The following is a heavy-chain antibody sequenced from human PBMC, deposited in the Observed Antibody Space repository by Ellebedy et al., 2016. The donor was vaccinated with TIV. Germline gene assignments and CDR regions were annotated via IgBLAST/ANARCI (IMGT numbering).Heavy chain of an antibody. V-gene: IGHV3-23*01. Sequence: GESLKISCAASGFTFSSYAMSWVRQAPGKGLEWVSTISHTGSRTYYADSVEGRFTISRDNSKKTLYLQMNSLRAEDTAIYYCARGRSGTYIHHAFDCWGQGTLVTVSS. J-gene: IGHJ4*02. CDR3: ARGRSGTYIHHAFDC. CDR2: ISHTGSRT. D-gene: IGHD1-14*01. CDR1: GFTFSSYA.